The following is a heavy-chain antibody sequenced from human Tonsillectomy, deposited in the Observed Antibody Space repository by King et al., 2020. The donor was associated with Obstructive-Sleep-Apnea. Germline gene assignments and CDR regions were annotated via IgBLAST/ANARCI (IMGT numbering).Heavy chain of an antibody. CDR3: AKDRKNIAVAGTDL. V-gene: IGHV3-23*04. CDR1: GFTFSSYA. Sequence: VQLVESGGGLVQPGGSLRLSCAASGFTFSSYAMSWVRQAPGRGLEWVSGISGSGGSTCYADSVKGRFTISRDNSKNTLYLQMNSLRAEDTAVYYCAKDRKNIAVAGTDLWGQGTLVTVSS. D-gene: IGHD6-19*01. CDR2: ISGSGGST. J-gene: IGHJ4*02.